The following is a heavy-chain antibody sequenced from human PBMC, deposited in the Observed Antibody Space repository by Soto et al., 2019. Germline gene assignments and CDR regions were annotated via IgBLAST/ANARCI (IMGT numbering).Heavy chain of an antibody. V-gene: IGHV1-46*01. CDR1: GGTFSSYA. CDR2: INPHGGST. D-gene: IGHD3-3*01. Sequence: ASVKVSCKASGGTFSSYAINWVRQAPGQGLEWMGVINPHGGSTKYAQKFQGRITMTRDTSRSTVYMELSSLRSDDTAIYYCARSSGGNFGIILEGSNWFDPWGQATFLTASS. J-gene: IGHJ5*02. CDR3: ARSSGGNFGIILEGSNWFDP.